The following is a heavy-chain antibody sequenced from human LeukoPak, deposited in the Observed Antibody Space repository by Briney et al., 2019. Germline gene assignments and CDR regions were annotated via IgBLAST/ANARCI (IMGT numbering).Heavy chain of an antibody. Sequence: GGSLRLSCAASGFAFSNYAVAWVRQAPGKGLEWVSDISASGVGTYYADSVKGRFTISRDNSKNTLYLQMDSLRAEDTALYYCAKDRTGYSGYGYYYYYMDVWGKGTTVTVSS. V-gene: IGHV3-23*01. CDR3: AKDRTGYSGYGYYYYYMDV. D-gene: IGHD5-12*01. CDR1: GFAFSNYA. J-gene: IGHJ6*03. CDR2: ISASGVGT.